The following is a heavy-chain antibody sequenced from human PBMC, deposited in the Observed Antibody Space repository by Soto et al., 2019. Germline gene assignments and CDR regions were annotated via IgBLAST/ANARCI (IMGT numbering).Heavy chain of an antibody. CDR1: GGSISNGDYY. CDR3: ARDAPETAPY. V-gene: IGHV4-31*03. D-gene: IGHD2-2*01. J-gene: IGHJ4*02. CDR2: INYRGST. Sequence: QVQLQESGPGLVKPSQTLSLTCTVSGGSISNGDYYWNWIRQHPGKGLEWIGYINYRGSTFYNPSLKSRIIISVEKSKNQFSLKLSSVTAADTAVYYCARDAPETAPYWGQGTLVTVSS.